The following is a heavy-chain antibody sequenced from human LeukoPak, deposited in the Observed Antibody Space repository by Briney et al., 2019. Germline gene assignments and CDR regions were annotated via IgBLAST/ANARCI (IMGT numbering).Heavy chain of an antibody. CDR2: ISWDGGKT. CDR1: GFTFDDYA. CDR3: ARGITMVRGVTRTYYFDY. D-gene: IGHD3-10*01. Sequence: PGGSLRLSCAVSGFTFDDYAMHWVRQAPGKGLEWVSLISWDGGKTYYADSVQGRFTISRDNNKNSLYLQMNSLRAEDTAVYYCARGITMVRGVTRTYYFDYWGQGTLVTVSS. J-gene: IGHJ4*02. V-gene: IGHV3-43D*03.